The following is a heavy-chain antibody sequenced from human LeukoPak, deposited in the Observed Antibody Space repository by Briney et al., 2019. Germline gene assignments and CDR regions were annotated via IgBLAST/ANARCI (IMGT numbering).Heavy chain of an antibody. J-gene: IGHJ4*02. CDR3: ARDGMGAYCGGDCYSGYFDY. CDR2: IYYSGST. Sequence: SETLSLTCTVSGGSISSYYWSWIRPPPGKGREWIGYIYYSGSTNYNPSLKSRVTIPVDTSKNQFSLKLSSVTAADTAVYYCARDGMGAYCGGDCYSGYFDYWGQGTLVTVSS. D-gene: IGHD2-21*02. V-gene: IGHV4-59*01. CDR1: GGSISSYY.